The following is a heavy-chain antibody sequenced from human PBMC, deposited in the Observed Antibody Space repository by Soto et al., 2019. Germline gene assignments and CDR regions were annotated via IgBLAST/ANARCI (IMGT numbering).Heavy chain of an antibody. D-gene: IGHD5-18*01. CDR3: ARDQEGYSYGGYFDY. V-gene: IGHV1-46*03. CDR2: INPSGGST. J-gene: IGHJ4*02. CDR1: GYTFTSYY. Sequence: QVQLVQSGAEVKKPGASVKVSCKASGYTFTSYYMHWVRQAPGQGLEWMGIINPSGGSTSYAQKFQGRVTMTRDTSTSTVYMELSSLRSEDTAVYYCARDQEGYSYGGYFDYWGQGTLVTVSS.